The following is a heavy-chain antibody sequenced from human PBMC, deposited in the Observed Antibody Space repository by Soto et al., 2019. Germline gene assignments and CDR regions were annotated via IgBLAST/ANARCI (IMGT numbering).Heavy chain of an antibody. CDR2: IGTSETIR. D-gene: IGHD1-26*01. CDR1: GFTFSSYE. Sequence: EVQLEESGGGLVQPGGSLRLSCAASGFTFSSYEMNWVRQVPGKGLQWVSYIGTSETIRYYADSVKGRFTISRDNAKNSLYLQMNSLRAEDTAIYYCARETLTLFSGVRYNVYYGMDGWGPGTTVTVSS. J-gene: IGHJ6*02. V-gene: IGHV3-48*03. CDR3: ARETLTLFSGVRYNVYYGMDG.